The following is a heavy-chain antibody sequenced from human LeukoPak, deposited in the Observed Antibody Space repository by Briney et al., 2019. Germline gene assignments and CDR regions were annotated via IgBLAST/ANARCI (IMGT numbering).Heavy chain of an antibody. D-gene: IGHD4-17*01. J-gene: IGHJ4*02. V-gene: IGHV3-30*04. CDR1: GFTFSSYA. CDR2: ISYDGSNK. Sequence: GGSLGLSCAASGFTFSSYAMHWVRQAPGKGLEWVAVISYDGSNKYYADSVKGRFTISRDNSKNTLYLQMNSLRAEDTAVYYCASISNDYGDYMLDYWGQGTLVTVSS. CDR3: ASISNDYGDYMLDY.